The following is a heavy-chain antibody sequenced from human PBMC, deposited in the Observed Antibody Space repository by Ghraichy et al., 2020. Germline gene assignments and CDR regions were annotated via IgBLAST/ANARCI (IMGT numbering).Heavy chain of an antibody. CDR3: ARDRDGTYYDFWSGYSNYYYGMDV. D-gene: IGHD3-3*01. J-gene: IGHJ6*02. CDR1: GGSISSYY. Sequence: SETLSLTCTVSGGSISSYYWSWIRQPAGKGLEWIGRIYTSGSTNYNPSLKSRVTMSVDTSKNQFSLKLSSVTAADTAVYYCARDRDGTYYDFWSGYSNYYYGMDVWGQGTTVTVSS. CDR2: IYTSGST. V-gene: IGHV4-4*07.